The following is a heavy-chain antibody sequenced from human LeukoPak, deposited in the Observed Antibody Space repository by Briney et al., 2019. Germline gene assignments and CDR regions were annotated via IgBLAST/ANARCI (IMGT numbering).Heavy chain of an antibody. J-gene: IGHJ5*02. V-gene: IGHV4-39*07. D-gene: IGHD2-2*03. Sequence: SETLSLTCTVSGGSISTSSYYWGWVRQPPGKGLEWIGNIFYSGSTYYSPSLKSRVTISVDTSKNQFSLKLSSVTAADTAVYYCARLLRVGYCSTTTCNWFDPWGQGTLVTVSS. CDR2: IFYSGST. CDR1: GGSISTSSYY. CDR3: ARLLRVGYCSTTTCNWFDP.